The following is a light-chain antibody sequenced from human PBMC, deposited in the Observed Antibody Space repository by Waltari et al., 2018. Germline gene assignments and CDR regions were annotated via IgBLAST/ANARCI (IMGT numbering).Light chain of an antibody. V-gene: IGLV1-44*01. CDR2: ANY. CDR1: SSNIGTNT. Sequence: QSVLTQPPSASGTPGQRVTISCSGSSSNIGTNTVTWYQLYPGTPPKTVIFANYHRPSGVPDRFSASKSGTSASLVISGLQSEDEADYFCATWDDSLSGRVFGGGTKVTVL. CDR3: ATWDDSLSGRV. J-gene: IGLJ3*02.